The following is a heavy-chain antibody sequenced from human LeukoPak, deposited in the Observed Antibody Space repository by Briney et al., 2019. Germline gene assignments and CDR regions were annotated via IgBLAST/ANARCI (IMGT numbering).Heavy chain of an antibody. CDR2: IYYSGST. V-gene: IGHV4-39*01. Sequence: PSETLSVTCTVSGGSISSSSYYWGWIRQPPGKGLEWIGSIYYSGSTYYSPSLKSRVTISVDTSKNQFSLKLSSVTAADTAVYYCARLRRADYSKHRRNFAYWGQATLVTVSS. D-gene: IGHD4-11*01. CDR3: ARLRRADYSKHRRNFAY. J-gene: IGHJ4*02. CDR1: GGSISSSSYY.